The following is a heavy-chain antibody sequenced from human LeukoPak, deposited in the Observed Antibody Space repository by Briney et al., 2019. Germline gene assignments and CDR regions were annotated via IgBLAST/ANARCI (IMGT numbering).Heavy chain of an antibody. J-gene: IGHJ4*02. CDR1: GLSLSTSGVG. Sequence: SGPTLLKPTQTLTLTCTFSGLSLSTSGVGVGWIRQPPGKALEWLALIYWDDDKRYSPSLKSRLTITKDTSKNQVVLTMTNMDPVDTATYYCAHRGREEQQFDYWGQGTLVTVSS. CDR3: AHRGREEQQFDY. CDR2: IYWDDDK. V-gene: IGHV2-5*02. D-gene: IGHD6-13*01.